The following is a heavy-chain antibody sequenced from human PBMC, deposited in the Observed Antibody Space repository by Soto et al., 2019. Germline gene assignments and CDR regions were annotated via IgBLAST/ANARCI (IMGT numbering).Heavy chain of an antibody. D-gene: IGHD3-22*01. Sequence: VGSLRLSCAASGFTFNSYVMTWVRQAPGEGLEWVSSISRSGRGSAYYADSVKGRFTISRDNSENTPFLQMNNLRDEDTALYYCARGRYLDSSDYWVANLPFDHWGLGTLVTVSS. CDR1: GFTFNSYV. J-gene: IGHJ4*02. V-gene: IGHV3-23*01. CDR3: ARGRYLDSSDYWVANLPFDH. CDR2: ISRSGRGSA.